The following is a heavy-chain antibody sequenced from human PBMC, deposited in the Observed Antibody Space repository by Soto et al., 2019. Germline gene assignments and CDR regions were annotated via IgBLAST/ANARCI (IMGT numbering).Heavy chain of an antibody. CDR2: IKPDESEK. CDR3: VRGGSNYAS. D-gene: IGHD4-4*01. J-gene: IGHJ5*02. Sequence: VQLVESGGGLVQPGGSLRLSCTASGFTFSDSWMTWVRQAPGKGLEWVARIKPDESEKKYADSVKGRFSISRDNAKNSMYLQMDSLRGEDTAVYYCVRGGSNYASWGQGTLDTVSS. V-gene: IGHV3-7*01. CDR1: GFTFSDSW.